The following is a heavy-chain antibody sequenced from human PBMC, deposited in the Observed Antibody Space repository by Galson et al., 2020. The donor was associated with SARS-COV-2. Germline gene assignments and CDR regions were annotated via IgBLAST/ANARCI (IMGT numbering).Heavy chain of an antibody. CDR2: IIPIFGTA. D-gene: IGHD3-22*01. CDR1: GGTFSSYA. CDR3: ARDRYYYDSSGYYYPEQYFQH. J-gene: IGHJ1*01. V-gene: IGHV1-69*01. Sequence: KISCKASGGTFSSYAISWVRQAPGQGLEWIGGIIPIFGTANYAQKFQGRVTITADESTSTAYMELSSLRSEDTAVYYCARDRYYYDSSGYYYPEQYFQHWGQGTLVTVSS.